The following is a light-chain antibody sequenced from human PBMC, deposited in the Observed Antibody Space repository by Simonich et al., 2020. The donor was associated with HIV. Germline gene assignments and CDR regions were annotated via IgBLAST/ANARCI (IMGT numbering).Light chain of an antibody. CDR1: QSVSSY. CDR3: QQRSNWPIT. J-gene: IGKJ5*01. V-gene: IGKV3-11*01. Sequence: EIVLTQSPATLSLSPGERATLSCRASQSVSSYLACNQQKPGQAPRLLIYDASTSATGIPARFSGSGYGTDFTLTISSLEPEDFAVYYCQQRSNWPITFGQGTRLEIK. CDR2: DAS.